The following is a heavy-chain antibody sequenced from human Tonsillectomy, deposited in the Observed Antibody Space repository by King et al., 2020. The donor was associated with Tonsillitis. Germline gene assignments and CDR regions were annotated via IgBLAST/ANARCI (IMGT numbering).Heavy chain of an antibody. V-gene: IGHV1-69*12. Sequence: VQLVQSGAEVKKPGSSVKVSCKASGGTFSSFAIAWVRQAPGQGLEWMGGIIPLFGTTDYAQKFQGRVTITADASTNTAYMELSSLRSEDTAVYYCTYCSSSGCYAVHSYQYGMDVWGQGTTVIVSS. CDR3: TYCSSSGCYAVHSYQYGMDV. CDR1: GGTFSSFA. D-gene: IGHD2-2*01. CDR2: IIPLFGTT. J-gene: IGHJ6*02.